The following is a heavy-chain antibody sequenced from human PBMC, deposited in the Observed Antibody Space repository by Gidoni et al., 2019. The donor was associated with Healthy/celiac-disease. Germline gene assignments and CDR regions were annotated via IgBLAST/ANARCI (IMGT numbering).Heavy chain of an antibody. V-gene: IGHV3-66*01. D-gene: IGHD6-19*01. CDR2: SYSGGST. J-gene: IGHJ5*02. CDR3: AREIAVAGTRWFDP. CDR1: GFTVSSNY. Sequence: EVQLVESGGGVVQPGGSLRLSCAASGFTVSSNYMSWVRQAHGKGLEWVSVSYSGGSTYYADSVKGRFTISRDNSKNTLYLQMNSLRAEDTAVYYCAREIAVAGTRWFDPWGQGTLVTVSS.